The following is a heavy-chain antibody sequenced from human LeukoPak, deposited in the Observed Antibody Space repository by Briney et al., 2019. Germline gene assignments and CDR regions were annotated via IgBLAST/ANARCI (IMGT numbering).Heavy chain of an antibody. CDR3: ARVNDSSGYSNYFDY. Sequence: SETLSLTCTVSGGSISSGDYYWSWIRQPPGKGLEWIGYIYYSGSTYYNPSLKSRVTISVDTSKNQFSLKLSSGTAADTAVYYCARVNDSSGYSNYFDYWGQGTLVTVSS. J-gene: IGHJ4*02. V-gene: IGHV4-30-4*01. D-gene: IGHD3-22*01. CDR2: IYYSGST. CDR1: GGSISSGDYY.